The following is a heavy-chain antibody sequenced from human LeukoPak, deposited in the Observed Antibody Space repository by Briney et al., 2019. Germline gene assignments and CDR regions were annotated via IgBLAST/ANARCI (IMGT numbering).Heavy chain of an antibody. CDR1: GFTFSSYA. V-gene: IGHV3-23*01. D-gene: IGHD5-18*01. CDR2: ISGSGGST. J-gene: IGHJ6*02. CDR3: AKAPPDSYYYYYGMGV. Sequence: PGGSLRLSCAASGFTFSSYAMTWVRQAPGKGLEWVSAISGSGGSTYYADSVKGRFSISRDSSKNTLYLQMNSLRAEDTAVYYCAKAPPDSYYYYYGMGVWGQGTTVTVSS.